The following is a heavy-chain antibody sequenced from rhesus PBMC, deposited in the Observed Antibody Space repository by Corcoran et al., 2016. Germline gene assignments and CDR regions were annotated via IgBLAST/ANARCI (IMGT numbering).Heavy chain of an antibody. CDR2: ISCGGVAK. CDR1: GFTFSSYG. CDR3: AKVRGDYCSGGVCYLDY. Sequence: EVQLVESGGGLAQPGGSLRLSCAASGFTFSSYGMYWVRQAPGKGLAWISAISCGGVAKYYGDSGKGRFTISRDNSKNTLSLQMNSRRAEDTAVYYCAKVRGDYCSGGVCYLDYWGQGVLVTVSS. D-gene: IGHD2-39*02. J-gene: IGHJ4*01. V-gene: IGHV3S25*01.